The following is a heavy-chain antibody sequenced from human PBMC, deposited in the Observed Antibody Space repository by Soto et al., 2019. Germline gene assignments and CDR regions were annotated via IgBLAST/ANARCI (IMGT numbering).Heavy chain of an antibody. V-gene: IGHV2-5*01. Sequence: SGPTLVNPTHTLTLTCTFSGVSLSTRAGGVGWIRQPPGKALDWLALIYWNDDKRYSPSLKNRLTITKDTSKNHVVLTMTNMEHVDTATYYCAHGNDLGSFDIWGQGTKVTVSS. CDR2: IYWNDDK. CDR1: GVSLSTRAGG. J-gene: IGHJ3*02. CDR3: AHGNDLGSFDI.